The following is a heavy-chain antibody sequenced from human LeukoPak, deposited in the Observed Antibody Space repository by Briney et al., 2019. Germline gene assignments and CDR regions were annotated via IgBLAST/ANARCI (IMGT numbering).Heavy chain of an antibody. V-gene: IGHV3-74*01. CDR3: ARGPNSNWSGLDF. D-gene: IGHD6-6*01. J-gene: IGHJ4*02. Sequence: GGSLRLSCTASGLSFSGHWMHWARQLPGKGLVWVSRINPTGSTTSYADSVKGRFTVSRDNAKNTLYLQVNNLRAEDTAVYYCARGPNSNWSGLDFWGQGTLLTVSS. CDR1: GLSFSGHW. CDR2: INPTGSTT.